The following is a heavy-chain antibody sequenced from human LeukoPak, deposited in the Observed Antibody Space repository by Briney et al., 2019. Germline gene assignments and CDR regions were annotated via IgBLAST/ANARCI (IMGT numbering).Heavy chain of an antibody. CDR1: GYSISSGYY. J-gene: IGHJ6*02. CDR2: IYHSGST. CDR3: ARGSVTTGPFGMDV. V-gene: IGHV4-38-2*02. D-gene: IGHD5-18*01. Sequence: SETLSLTCTVSGYSISSGYYWGWIRQPPGKGLEWIGSIYHSGSTYYNPSLKSRVTISVDTSKNQFSLKLSSVTAADTAVYYCARGSVTTGPFGMDVWGQGTTVTVSS.